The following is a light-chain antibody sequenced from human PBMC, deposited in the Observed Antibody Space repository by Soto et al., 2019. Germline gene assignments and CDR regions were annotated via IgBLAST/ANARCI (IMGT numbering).Light chain of an antibody. J-gene: IGKJ4*01. CDR3: QQCALAPAT. Sequence: EIVLTQSPGTLSLSPGERATLSCWTSQSIGSSYLGWYQQKPGQAPGLVIFGTSNRATGIPDRFSGSGSGTEFTLTINRLEPEDVAVYYCQQCALAPATFGGGTKVDIK. CDR1: QSIGSSY. CDR2: GTS. V-gene: IGKV3-20*01.